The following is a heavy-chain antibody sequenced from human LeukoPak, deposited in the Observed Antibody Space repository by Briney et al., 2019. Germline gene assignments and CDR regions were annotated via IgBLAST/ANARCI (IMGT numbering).Heavy chain of an antibody. V-gene: IGHV3-23*01. J-gene: IGHJ4*02. CDR1: GFTFSSYA. CDR2: ISGSGGST. CDR3: AKDRSYGTGPRDY. Sequence: GGSLRLSCAASGFTFSSYAMSWVRQAPGKGLEWVSAISGSGGSTYYADPVKGRFTISRDNSKNTLYLQMDSLRAEDTAVYYCAKDRSYGTGPRDYWGQGTLVTVSS. D-gene: IGHD5-18*01.